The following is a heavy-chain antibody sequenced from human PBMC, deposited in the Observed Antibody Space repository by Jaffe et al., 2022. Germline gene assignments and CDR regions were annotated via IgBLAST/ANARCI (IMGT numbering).Heavy chain of an antibody. J-gene: IGHJ1*01. CDR3: AHSPPRSLGKTGIAAAGTGYFQH. CDR2: IYWDDDK. D-gene: IGHD6-13*01. V-gene: IGHV2-5*02. Sequence: QITLKESGPTLVKPTQTLTLTCTFSGFSLSTSGVGVGWIRQPPGKALEWLALIYWDDDKRYSPSLKSRLTITKDTSKNQVVLTMTNMDPVDTATYYCAHSPPRSLGKTGIAAAGTGYFQHWGQGTLVTVSS. CDR1: GFSLSTSGVG.